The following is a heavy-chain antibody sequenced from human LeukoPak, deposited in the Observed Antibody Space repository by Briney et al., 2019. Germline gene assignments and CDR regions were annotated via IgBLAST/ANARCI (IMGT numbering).Heavy chain of an antibody. D-gene: IGHD3-22*01. Sequence: GGSLRLSCAASGFTFSSYWMSWVRQAPGKGLEWVANIKQDGSEKYYVDSVKGRFTISRDNAKNSLYLQMNSLRAEDTAVYYCAKGGHNYYDSSGYYSYWGQGTLVTVSS. J-gene: IGHJ4*02. CDR1: GFTFSSYW. V-gene: IGHV3-7*01. CDR2: IKQDGSEK. CDR3: AKGGHNYYDSSGYYSY.